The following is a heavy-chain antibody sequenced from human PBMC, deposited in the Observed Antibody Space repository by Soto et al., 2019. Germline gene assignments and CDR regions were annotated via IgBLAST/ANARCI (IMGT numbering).Heavy chain of an antibody. CDR2: ISSSSSTI. Sequence: EVQLVESGGGLVQPGGSLRLSCAASGFTFSSYSMNWVRQAPGKGLEWVSYISSSSSTIYYADSVKGRFTISRDNAKNSLYLQMNSLRAENTAVYCCARGTAARPDPYYYYYMDVWGKGTTVTVSS. V-gene: IGHV3-48*01. D-gene: IGHD6-6*01. J-gene: IGHJ6*03. CDR1: GFTFSSYS. CDR3: ARGTAARPDPYYYYYMDV.